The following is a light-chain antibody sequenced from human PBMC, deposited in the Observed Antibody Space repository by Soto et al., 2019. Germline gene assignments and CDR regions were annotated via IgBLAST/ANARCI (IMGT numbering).Light chain of an antibody. CDR1: QSVSRNY. Sequence: EIVLTQSPGTLSLSPGERASLSCRASQSVSRNYVAWYHYKPGQAPRLLIYDASTRATGIPDRFSGSGSGADFTLTISSLQPDDFATYYCQQYNSYRTFGQGTKVEIK. J-gene: IGKJ1*01. CDR3: QQYNSYRT. CDR2: DAS. V-gene: IGKV3-20*01.